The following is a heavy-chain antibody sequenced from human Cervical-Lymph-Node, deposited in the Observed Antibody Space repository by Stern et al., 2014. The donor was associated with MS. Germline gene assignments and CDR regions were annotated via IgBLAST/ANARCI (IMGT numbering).Heavy chain of an antibody. CDR1: GFTFSSYS. J-gene: IGHJ4*02. Sequence: VQLVESGGGLVKPGGSLRLSCAASGFTFSSYSMNWVRQAPGQGLEWVSSISSSSGYIYYADSVKGRFTISRDNAKNSLYLQMNSLRAEDTAVYYCARVDYGDYVGQTYWGQGTLVTVSS. V-gene: IGHV3-21*01. CDR2: ISSSSGYI. D-gene: IGHD4-17*01. CDR3: ARVDYGDYVGQTY.